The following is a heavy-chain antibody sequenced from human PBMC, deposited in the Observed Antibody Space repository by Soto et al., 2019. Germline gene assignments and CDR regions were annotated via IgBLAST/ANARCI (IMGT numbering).Heavy chain of an antibody. D-gene: IGHD3-3*01. Sequence: GESLKISCAASGFTVNNYAMHWVRQAPGKGLEWVAVISYDGTNKYYADSVKGRFTISRDNSKNTLYLQMSSLRTEDTAVYYCARGETIQVDYWGQGTLVTVSS. V-gene: IGHV3-30-3*01. CDR2: ISYDGTNK. J-gene: IGHJ4*02. CDR3: ARGETIQVDY. CDR1: GFTVNNYA.